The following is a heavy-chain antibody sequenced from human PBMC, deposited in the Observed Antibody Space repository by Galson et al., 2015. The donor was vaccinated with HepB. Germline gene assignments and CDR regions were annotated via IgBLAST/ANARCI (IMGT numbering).Heavy chain of an antibody. Sequence: SVKVSCKASGGTFSSYAISWVRQAPGQGLEWMGGIIPIFGTANYAQKFQGRVTITADESTSTAYMELSSLRSEDTAVYYCAGGYYDILTGYYSQSFDYWGQGTLVTVSS. CDR1: GGTFSSYA. D-gene: IGHD3-9*01. CDR2: IIPIFGTA. V-gene: IGHV1-69*13. CDR3: AGGYYDILTGYYSQSFDY. J-gene: IGHJ4*02.